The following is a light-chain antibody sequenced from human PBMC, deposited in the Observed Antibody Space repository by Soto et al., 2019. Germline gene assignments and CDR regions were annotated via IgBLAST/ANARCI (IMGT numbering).Light chain of an antibody. CDR1: QSVRTN. CDR3: QQYGSSPAT. Sequence: IVMTQSPATLSVSPGDRASLSCRASQSVRTNLAWYQLTPGPAPRLLIYGASTRATGVPARFSGTGSGTDFTLTISRLEPEDFAVYYCQQYGSSPATFGQGTKVDIK. J-gene: IGKJ1*01. CDR2: GAS. V-gene: IGKV3-15*01.